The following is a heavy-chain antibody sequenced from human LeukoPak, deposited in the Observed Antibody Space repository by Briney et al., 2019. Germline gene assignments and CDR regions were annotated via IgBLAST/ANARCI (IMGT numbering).Heavy chain of an antibody. CDR3: ARYYCTSNSCHPMYYFDS. J-gene: IGHJ4*02. D-gene: IGHD2-2*01. Sequence: PGGSLRLSCGASGFIFSDYYMSWIRQAPGKGLEWVSHITSGGSMTYYRESVKGRFTISRDNAEKSLYLQMNGLRVEDTAVYYCARYYCTSNSCHPMYYFDSWGQGTLVTVSS. V-gene: IGHV3-11*04. CDR1: GFIFSDYY. CDR2: ITSGGSMT.